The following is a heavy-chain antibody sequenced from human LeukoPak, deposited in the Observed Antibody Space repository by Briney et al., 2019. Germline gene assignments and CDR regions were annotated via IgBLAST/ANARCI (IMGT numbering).Heavy chain of an antibody. D-gene: IGHD2-2*01. CDR3: ARDRPYSRLVAPYYYYYGMDV. CDR1: GGSISSYY. CDR2: IYYSGST. V-gene: IGHV4-59*06. Sequence: SETLSLTCTVSGGSISSYYWSWNRQPPGKGLEWIGYIYYSGSTYYNPSLKSRVTISVDTSKNQFSLKLSSVTAADTAVYYCARDRPYSRLVAPYYYYYGMDVWGQGTTVTVSS. J-gene: IGHJ6*02.